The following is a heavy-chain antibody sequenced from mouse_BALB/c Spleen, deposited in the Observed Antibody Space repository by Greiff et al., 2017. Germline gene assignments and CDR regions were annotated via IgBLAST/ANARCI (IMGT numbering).Heavy chain of an antibody. CDR2: ISCYNGAT. J-gene: IGHJ3*01. D-gene: IGHD5-1-1*01. V-gene: IGHV1S34*01. Sequence: LVKTGASVKISCKASGYSFTGYYMHWVEQSHGKSLEWIGYISCYNGATSYNQKFKGKATFTVDTSSSTAYMQFNSLTSEDSAVYYCARGDTYLFAYWGQGTLVTVSA. CDR3: ARGDTYLFAY. CDR1: GYSFTGYY.